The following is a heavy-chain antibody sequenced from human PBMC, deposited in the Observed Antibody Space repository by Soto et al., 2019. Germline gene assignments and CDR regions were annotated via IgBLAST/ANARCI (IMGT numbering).Heavy chain of an antibody. CDR2: IIPIFGTA. CDR3: ARGDSGYSYGYGYADY. CDR1: GGTFSSYA. Sequence: QVQLVQSGAEVKKPGSSVKVSCKASGGTFSSYAISWVRQAPGQGLEWMGGIIPIFGTANYAQKFQGRVTIPADESTSTAYMELSSLRSEDTAVYYCARGDSGYSYGYGYADYWGQGALVTVSS. D-gene: IGHD5-18*01. J-gene: IGHJ4*02. V-gene: IGHV1-69*12.